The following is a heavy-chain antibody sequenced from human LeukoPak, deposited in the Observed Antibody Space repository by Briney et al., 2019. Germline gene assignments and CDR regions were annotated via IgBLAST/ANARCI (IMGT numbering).Heavy chain of an antibody. CDR3: ARAGGYYGSGSFLDY. CDR2: IYHSGST. V-gene: IGHV4-38-2*02. CDR1: RYDINSVYY. J-gene: IGHJ4*02. Sequence: PSETLSLTCTVSRYDINSVYYWGWIRQPPGKGLEWIGSIYHSGSTYYNASPKSRVTISMDTSRNKFSLNLNSVTAADTAVYYCARAGGYYGSGSFLDYWGQGLLVTVSS. D-gene: IGHD3-10*01.